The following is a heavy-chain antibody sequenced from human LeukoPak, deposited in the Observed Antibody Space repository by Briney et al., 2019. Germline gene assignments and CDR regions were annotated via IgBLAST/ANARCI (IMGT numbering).Heavy chain of an antibody. CDR1: GGSFSGYY. J-gene: IGHJ3*02. D-gene: IGHD5-18*01. CDR2: INHSGST. V-gene: IGHV4-34*01. Sequence: SETLSLTCAVYGGSFSGYYWNWIRQPPGKGLEWIGEINHSGSTNYNPSLKSRVTISVDTSKNQFSLKLSSVTAADTAVYYCARPSWIQLGGAFGIWGQGTMVTVSS. CDR3: ARPSWIQLGGAFGI.